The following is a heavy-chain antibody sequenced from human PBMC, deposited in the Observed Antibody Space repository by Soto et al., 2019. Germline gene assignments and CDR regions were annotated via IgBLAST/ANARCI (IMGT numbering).Heavy chain of an antibody. D-gene: IGHD1-26*01. CDR2: IYPGDSDT. J-gene: IGHJ6*02. V-gene: IGHV5-51*01. CDR3: AASSFYDGMVF. CDR1: GYTFTNYW. Sequence: PGESLKISCKGSGYTFTNYWIGWVRQMPGKGPEWMGIIYPGDSDTKYNPSFQGQVTISADKSITTTYLQWSSLKASDTAIYYCAASSFYDGMVFWGQGTKVSVTS.